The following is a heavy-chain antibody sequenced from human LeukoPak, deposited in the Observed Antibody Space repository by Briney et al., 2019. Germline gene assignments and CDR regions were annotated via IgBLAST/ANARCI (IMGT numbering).Heavy chain of an antibody. CDR2: INPSGGST. V-gene: IGHV1-46*01. CDR1: GYTFTSYY. J-gene: IGHJ3*02. Sequence: ASVKVSCKASGYTFTSYYMHWVRQAPGQGLEWMGIINPSGGSTSYAQKFQGRVTMTRDTSTSTVYMELSSLRSEDTAVYYCAREDGSGSYYIPHDAFDIWGQGTMVTVSS. D-gene: IGHD3-10*01. CDR3: AREDGSGSYYIPHDAFDI.